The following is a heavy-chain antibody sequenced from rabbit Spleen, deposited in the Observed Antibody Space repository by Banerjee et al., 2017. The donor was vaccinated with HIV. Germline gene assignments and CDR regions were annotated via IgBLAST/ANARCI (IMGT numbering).Heavy chain of an antibody. CDR3: ARDSGSGAYIDVYFTL. CDR2: INIVTGKS. CDR1: GVSLNDKDV. Sequence: QEQLVESGGGLVQPEGSLTLTCKASGVSLNDKDVMGWVRQAPGKGLEWIACINIVTGKSVYASWAKGRFTMSRTSSTTVTLQMTSLTAADTATYFCARDSGSGAYIDVYFTLWGQGTLVTVS. D-gene: IGHD1-1*01. V-gene: IGHV1S45*01. J-gene: IGHJ4*01.